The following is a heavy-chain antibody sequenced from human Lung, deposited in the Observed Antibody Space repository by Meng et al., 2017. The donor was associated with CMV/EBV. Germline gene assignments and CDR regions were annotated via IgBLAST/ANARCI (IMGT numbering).Heavy chain of an antibody. Sequence: GGSLRLSCAASGFTFSSYAMHWVRQAPGKGLEWVAVTSYDGSNKYYADSVKGRFTISRDNSKNTLYLQMNSLRAEDTAVYYCARDGASITIFGVAAYWYFDLWGRGTXVTVSS. J-gene: IGHJ2*01. CDR3: ARDGASITIFGVAAYWYFDL. CDR1: GFTFSSYA. CDR2: TSYDGSNK. D-gene: IGHD3-3*01. V-gene: IGHV3-30*04.